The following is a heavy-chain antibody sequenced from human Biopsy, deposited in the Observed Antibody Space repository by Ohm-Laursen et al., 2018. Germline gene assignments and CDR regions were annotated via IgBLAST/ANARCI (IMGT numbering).Heavy chain of an antibody. CDR2: IDPKSGGT. J-gene: IGHJ5*01. CDR1: AYSFGDHG. V-gene: IGHV1-2*02. D-gene: IGHD3-3*01. CDR3: ARELGDFWGGRQFDF. Sequence: GSSVKVSCKASAYSFGDHGIHWVRQAPGQGLEWMGWIDPKSGGTNYAQKFQGRVTMTRDTSISTTYMELRRLTSDDTAVFYCARELGDFWGGRQFDFWGQGTLVTVSS.